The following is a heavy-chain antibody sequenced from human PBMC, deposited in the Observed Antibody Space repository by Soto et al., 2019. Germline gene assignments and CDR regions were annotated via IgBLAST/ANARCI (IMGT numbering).Heavy chain of an antibody. V-gene: IGHV1-18*04. Sequence: GASVKVSCKASGYTFTSYGISWVRQALGQGLEWMGWISAYNGNTNYAQKLQGRVTMTTDTSTSTAYMELRSLRSDDTAVYYCARDSVVVPAASLDYWGQGTLVTVSS. CDR1: GYTFTSYG. CDR3: ARDSVVVPAASLDY. CDR2: ISAYNGNT. D-gene: IGHD2-2*01. J-gene: IGHJ4*02.